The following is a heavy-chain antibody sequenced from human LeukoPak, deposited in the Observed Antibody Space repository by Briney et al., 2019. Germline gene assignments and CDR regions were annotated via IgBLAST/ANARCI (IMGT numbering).Heavy chain of an antibody. CDR3: ARDRDYGKNNWFDP. CDR2: ISSSGSTI. J-gene: IGHJ5*02. V-gene: IGHV3-48*03. CDR1: RFSFSSYE. Sequence: PGGSLRLSCAASRFSFSSYEMNWVRQAPGKGLEWVSYISSSGSTIYYADSVKGRFTISRDNAKNSLYLQMNSLRAEDTAVYYCARDRDYGKNNWFDPWGQGTLVTVSS. D-gene: IGHD4/OR15-4a*01.